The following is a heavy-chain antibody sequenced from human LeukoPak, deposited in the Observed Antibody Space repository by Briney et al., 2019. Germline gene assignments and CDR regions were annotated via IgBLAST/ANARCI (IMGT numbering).Heavy chain of an antibody. Sequence: PGGSLRLSCAASGFTFSNYWMSWVRQAPGKGLEWVANIKQDGSEKYYVGSVRGRFTISRDNAKNSLYLQMNSLRGEDTAVYHCARDHGYSSSDHYGMDVWGQGTTVTVSS. CDR3: ARDHGYSSSDHYGMDV. CDR2: IKQDGSEK. D-gene: IGHD6-13*01. V-gene: IGHV3-7*03. CDR1: GFTFSNYW. J-gene: IGHJ6*02.